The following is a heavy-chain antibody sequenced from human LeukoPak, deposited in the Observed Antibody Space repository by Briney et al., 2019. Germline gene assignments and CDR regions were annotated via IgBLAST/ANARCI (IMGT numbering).Heavy chain of an antibody. Sequence: ASVKVSCKASGYTFTGYYMHWVRQAPGQGLEWMGMINPSGGKRNYAQKFQGRVTMTTDTSTSTVYMELSSLRSEDTAVYYCARGARIWLQFKTSAGFDYWGQGTLLTVSS. D-gene: IGHD5-24*01. J-gene: IGHJ4*02. CDR1: GYTFTGYY. CDR2: INPSGGKR. CDR3: ARGARIWLQFKTSAGFDY. V-gene: IGHV1-46*01.